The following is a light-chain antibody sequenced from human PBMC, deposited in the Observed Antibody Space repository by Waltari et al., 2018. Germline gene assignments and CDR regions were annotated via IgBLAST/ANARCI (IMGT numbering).Light chain of an antibody. CDR3: QNHERLPAT. CDR1: QSVSKY. CDR2: AAS. J-gene: IGKJ1*01. V-gene: IGKV3-20*01. Sequence: VLTQSPSPRPLSPGERAPLSCRASQSVSKYLAWYQQRPGQAPRLLIYAASTRATGVSDRFSGSGFGTDFSLTISRLEPEDFAVYFCQNHERLPATFGQGTKVEIK.